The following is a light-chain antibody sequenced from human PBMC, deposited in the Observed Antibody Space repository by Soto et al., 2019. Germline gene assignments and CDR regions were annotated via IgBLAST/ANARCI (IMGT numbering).Light chain of an antibody. CDR3: QHYGISPPWT. Sequence: EIVLTQSPGTLSLSPGERATLSCRASQSISGTYLAWYQQKPGRAPSILIYGASNRATGIPDRFSGSGSGRDFTLTISRLEPDDFAVYYCQHYGISPPWTFGQGTKVEIK. J-gene: IGKJ1*01. V-gene: IGKV3-20*01. CDR2: GAS. CDR1: QSISGTY.